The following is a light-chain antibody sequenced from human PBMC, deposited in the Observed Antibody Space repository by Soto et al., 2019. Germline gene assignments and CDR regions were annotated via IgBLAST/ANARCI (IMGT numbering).Light chain of an antibody. J-gene: IGLJ1*01. CDR2: EVN. CDR1: SSDVGGYNF. Sequence: QSALTQPPSASGSPGQSVTISCTGTSSDVGGYNFVSWYQQYPGKVPKLMVYEVNKRPSGVPDRFSGSKSGNTASLTVSGXXAXXEADYYCTSYAGGNNVFGTGTKVTVL. CDR3: TSYAGGNNV. V-gene: IGLV2-8*01.